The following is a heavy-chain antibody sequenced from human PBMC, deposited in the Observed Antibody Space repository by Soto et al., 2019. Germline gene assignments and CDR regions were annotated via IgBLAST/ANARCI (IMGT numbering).Heavy chain of an antibody. D-gene: IGHD6-13*01. Sequence: QVRLVESGGGLVKPGGSLRLSCAASGFTFSDYYMSWIRQAPGKGLEWVSYISSSSSYTNYADSVKGRFTISRDNAKNSLYLQMNSLRAEDTAVYYCARRWSSSWYRRGGDAFDIWGQGTMVTVSS. CDR3: ARRWSSSWYRRGGDAFDI. CDR2: ISSSSSYT. V-gene: IGHV3-11*05. J-gene: IGHJ3*02. CDR1: GFTFSDYY.